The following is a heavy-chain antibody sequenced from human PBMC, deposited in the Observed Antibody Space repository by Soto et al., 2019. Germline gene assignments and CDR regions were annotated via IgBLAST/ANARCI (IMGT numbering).Heavy chain of an antibody. CDR3: STVKRYCDGDSRDRFDP. CDR1: GEAITSYG. V-gene: IGHV1-18*01. J-gene: IGHJ5*02. Sequence: ESVRLYWTAAGEAITSYGISWVRQAPGQGIEWMGWISAYNGNTNYAQKLQGRVTMTTDTSTSTAYMELRSLRSDETAVYYWSTVKRYCDGDSRDRFDPWGQRTPVPGSA. CDR2: ISAYNGNT. D-gene: IGHD4-17*01.